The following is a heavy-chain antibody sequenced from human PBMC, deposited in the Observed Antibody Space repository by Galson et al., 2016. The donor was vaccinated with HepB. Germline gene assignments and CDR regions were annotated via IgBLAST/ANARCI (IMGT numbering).Heavy chain of an antibody. Sequence: SLRLSCAASGFRFENYAMHWVRQAPGKGLEWVSGISWHSGTIVYADSVEGRFTISRDNAKNSLYLQMNSLRAEDTALYYCAKTGGIAARPGNWYFDLWGRGTPVTVSS. J-gene: IGHJ2*01. CDR2: ISWHSGTI. V-gene: IGHV3-9*01. D-gene: IGHD6-6*01. CDR1: GFRFENYA. CDR3: AKTGGIAARPGNWYFDL.